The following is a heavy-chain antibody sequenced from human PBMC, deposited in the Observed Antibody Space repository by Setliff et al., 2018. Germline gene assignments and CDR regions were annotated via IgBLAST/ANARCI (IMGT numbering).Heavy chain of an antibody. J-gene: IGHJ3*02. CDR2: INYSGIT. Sequence: SETLSLTCSVSGDSISSSSYYWGWIRQPPGKGLEWIGSINYSGITYYSPSLKSRVIVSVDTSKNQFSLKLSSVTAADTAVYYCARLPGYCNGGNCYGYYTFDIWGQGTMITVSS. CDR1: GDSISSSSYY. V-gene: IGHV4-39*01. D-gene: IGHD2-15*01. CDR3: ARLPGYCNGGNCYGYYTFDI.